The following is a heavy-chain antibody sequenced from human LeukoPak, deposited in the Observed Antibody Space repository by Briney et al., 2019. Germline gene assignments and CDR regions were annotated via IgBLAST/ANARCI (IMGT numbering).Heavy chain of an antibody. CDR2: IKQDGSEK. D-gene: IGHD2-2*01. V-gene: IGHV3-7*01. CDR1: GFALSDYW. Sequence: PGGSLRLSCAASGFALSDYWMSWVRQAPGKGLEWVANIKQDGSEKYYVDSVKGRFTISRDNAKNSLYLQMNSLRAEDTAVYYCAGSLGYCSSTSCGPVYFDYWGQGTLVTVSS. J-gene: IGHJ4*02. CDR3: AGSLGYCSSTSCGPVYFDY.